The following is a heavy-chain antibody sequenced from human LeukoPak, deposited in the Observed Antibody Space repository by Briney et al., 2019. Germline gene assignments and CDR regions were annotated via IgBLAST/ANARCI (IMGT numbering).Heavy chain of an antibody. Sequence: GGSLRLSCAASGFTFSSYGMHWVRQAPGKGLEWVAFIRYDGGNKYYADSVKGRFTISRDNSKNTLYLQMNSLRAEDTAVYYCANIDRYDSSGYAIDYWGQGTLVTVSS. J-gene: IGHJ4*02. V-gene: IGHV3-30*02. CDR1: GFTFSSYG. CDR3: ANIDRYDSSGYAIDY. D-gene: IGHD3-22*01. CDR2: IRYDGGNK.